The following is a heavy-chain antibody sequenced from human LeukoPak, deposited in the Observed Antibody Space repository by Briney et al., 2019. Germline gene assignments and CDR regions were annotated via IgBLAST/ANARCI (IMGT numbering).Heavy chain of an antibody. CDR2: ISGSGGRT. CDR3: AKEKYSSGFFDY. V-gene: IGHV3-23*01. D-gene: IGHD6-19*01. CDR1: GVTLGTYA. J-gene: IGHJ4*02. Sequence: GASLRLSCAASGVTLGTYAMSWVRQAPGKGLEWVSAISGSGGRTYSADSVKGRFTISRDNSKNTLYLQMNSLRAEDTAVYYCAKEKYSSGFFDYWGQETLVTVSS.